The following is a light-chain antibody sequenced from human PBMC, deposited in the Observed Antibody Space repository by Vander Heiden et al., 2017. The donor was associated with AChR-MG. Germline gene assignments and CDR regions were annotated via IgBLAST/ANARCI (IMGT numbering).Light chain of an antibody. CDR1: CDNIRSYA. CDR2: GNS. J-gene: IGLJ2*01. V-gene: IGLV1-36*01. CDR3: STWDHSLSAHVV. Sequence: QSALIQEAAVSGTVGQKVTLSCTGNCDNIRSYAVAWYAQISRDAPQPVIFGNSLLSGIPDRFSGSKSGTTASLTISGLQPEDEADYYCSTWDHSLSAHVVFGGGTKLTVL.